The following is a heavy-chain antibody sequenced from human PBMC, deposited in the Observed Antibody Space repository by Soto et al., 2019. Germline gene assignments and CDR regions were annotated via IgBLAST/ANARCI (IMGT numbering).Heavy chain of an antibody. J-gene: IGHJ3*01. V-gene: IGHV3-30*04. CDR1: GFTFSSYA. CDR2: ISYHGSNE. D-gene: IGHD3-10*01. Sequence: GGSLRLSCAASGFTFSSYAMHWVRQAPGKGLEWVALISYHGSNEYYADSVKGRFTISRDNSKNTLYLQMNSLRADDTALYYCARAPAYGGDPFDVWGQGTMVTVSS. CDR3: ARAPAYGGDPFDV.